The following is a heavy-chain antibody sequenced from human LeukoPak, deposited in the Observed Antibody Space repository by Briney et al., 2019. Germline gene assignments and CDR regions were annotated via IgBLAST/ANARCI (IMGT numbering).Heavy chain of an antibody. CDR1: GGSMNTYY. D-gene: IGHD3-3*01. Sequence: SETLSLTCNVSGGSMNTYYWSWIRQPAGKGLEWIGRIYSSGTTNYNASFRSRVTMSGDTSKKQFSLDLRSVTAADTAVYFCARDAYDDWNRLYYYYYMDVWGKGTTVTVSS. CDR3: ARDAYDDWNRLYYYYYMDV. CDR2: IYSSGTT. J-gene: IGHJ6*03. V-gene: IGHV4-4*07.